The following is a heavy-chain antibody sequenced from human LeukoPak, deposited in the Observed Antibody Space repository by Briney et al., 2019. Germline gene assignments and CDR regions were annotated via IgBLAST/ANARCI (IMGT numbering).Heavy chain of an antibody. V-gene: IGHV4-59*01. CDR3: ARGGGSGYSYG. J-gene: IGHJ4*02. Sequence: SETLSLACTVSGGSISSYYWSWVRQPPGKGLEWIGYIYYSGSTNYNPSLKSRVTISVDTSKNQFSLKLTSVAAADTAVYYCARGGGSGYSYGWGQGTLVTVSS. CDR1: GGSISSYY. CDR2: IYYSGST. D-gene: IGHD5-18*01.